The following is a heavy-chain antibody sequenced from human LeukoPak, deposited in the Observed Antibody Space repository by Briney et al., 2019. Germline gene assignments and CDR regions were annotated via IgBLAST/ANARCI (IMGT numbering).Heavy chain of an antibody. CDR1: GFTFSSYS. CDR3: ARENYYGSGSYQNWFDP. CDR2: ISSSGSTI. V-gene: IGHV3-48*04. Sequence: GGSLRLSCAASGFTFSSYSMNWVRQAPGKGLEWVSYISSSGSTIYYADSVKGRFTISRDNAKNSLYLQMNSLRAEDTAVYYCARENYYGSGSYQNWFDPWGQGTLVTVSS. D-gene: IGHD3-10*01. J-gene: IGHJ5*02.